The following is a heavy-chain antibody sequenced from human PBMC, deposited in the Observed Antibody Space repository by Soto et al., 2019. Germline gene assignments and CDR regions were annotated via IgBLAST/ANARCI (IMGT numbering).Heavy chain of an antibody. CDR1: GFTFSGYA. CDR3: AKDHRMAADSWFGP. Sequence: EVQLLESGGGLAQPGGSLRLSCAASGFTFSGYAMSWVRQAPGKGLEWVSAITGSGDRTYYADSVQGRFTISRDNSNNTLSLQMSSLRGDDTAVYYCAKDHRMAADSWFGPWGQGTLVTVSS. V-gene: IGHV3-23*01. D-gene: IGHD6-13*01. J-gene: IGHJ5*02. CDR2: ITGSGDRT.